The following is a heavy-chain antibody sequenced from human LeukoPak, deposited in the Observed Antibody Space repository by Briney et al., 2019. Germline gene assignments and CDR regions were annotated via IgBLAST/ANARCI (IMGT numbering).Heavy chain of an antibody. CDR1: GDSVSSGRYY. CDR2: IYYSGST. J-gene: IGHJ6*02. V-gene: IGHV4-61*01. CDR3: ARDVKSSGYNYYGMDV. D-gene: IGHD6-19*01. Sequence: SETLSLTCTVSGDSVSSGRYYWSWIRQPPGKGLEWIEYIYYSGSTSYNPSLQSRVTISLDTSKNQFSLKVSSVTAADTAVYYCARDVKSSGYNYYGMDVWGQGTTVTVSS.